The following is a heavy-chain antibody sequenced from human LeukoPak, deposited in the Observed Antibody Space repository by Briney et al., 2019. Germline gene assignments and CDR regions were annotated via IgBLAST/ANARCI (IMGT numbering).Heavy chain of an antibody. CDR1: GLTFSSYS. Sequence: GGSLRLSCAASGLTFSSYSMNWVRQAPGKGLEWVSSISSSSSYIYYADSVKGRFAISRDNAKNSLSLQMNSLRAEDTAVYYCAREPFWSGYYSNLHFDYWGQGTLVTVSS. V-gene: IGHV3-21*01. CDR3: AREPFWSGYYSNLHFDY. J-gene: IGHJ4*02. D-gene: IGHD3-3*01. CDR2: ISSSSSYI.